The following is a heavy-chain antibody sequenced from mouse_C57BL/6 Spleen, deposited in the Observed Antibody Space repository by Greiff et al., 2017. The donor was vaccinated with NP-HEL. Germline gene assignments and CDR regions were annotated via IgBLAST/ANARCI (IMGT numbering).Heavy chain of an antibody. Sequence: VQLQQSGPELVKPGASVKISCKASGYAFSSSWMNWVKQRPGKGLEWIGRIYPGDGDTNYNGKFKGKATLTADKSSSTAYLQLSSLPSEDSAVYFCAGNSNYLFDYWGQGTTLTVSS. CDR1: GYAFSSSW. V-gene: IGHV1-82*01. CDR3: AGNSNYLFDY. D-gene: IGHD2-5*01. CDR2: IYPGDGDT. J-gene: IGHJ2*01.